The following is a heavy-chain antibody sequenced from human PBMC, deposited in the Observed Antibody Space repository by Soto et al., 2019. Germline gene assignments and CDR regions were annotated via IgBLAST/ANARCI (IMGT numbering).Heavy chain of an antibody. CDR2: ISAYNGNT. Sequence: ASVKVSCKASGYTFTSYGISWVRQAPGQGLEWMGWISAYNGNTNYAQKLQGRVTMTTDTSTSTAYMELRSLRSDDTAVYYCARDFVWDIVATSNWFDPWGQGTLVTVSS. J-gene: IGHJ5*02. V-gene: IGHV1-18*04. D-gene: IGHD5-12*01. CDR1: GYTFTSYG. CDR3: ARDFVWDIVATSNWFDP.